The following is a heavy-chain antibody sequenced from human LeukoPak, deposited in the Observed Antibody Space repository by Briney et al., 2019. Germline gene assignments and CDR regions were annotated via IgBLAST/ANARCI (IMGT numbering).Heavy chain of an antibody. CDR3: ANDFEYFGVPAASPFDY. CDR1: GFTFSSYG. D-gene: IGHD2-2*01. V-gene: IGHV3-33*06. CDR2: IWYDGSNK. J-gene: IGHJ4*02. Sequence: PGGSLRLSCAASGFTFSSYGMHWVRQAPGKGLEWVAVIWYDGSNKYYADSVKGRFTISSDNSKNTLYLQMNSLRAEDTAVYYCANDFEYFGVPAASPFDYWGQGTLVTVSS.